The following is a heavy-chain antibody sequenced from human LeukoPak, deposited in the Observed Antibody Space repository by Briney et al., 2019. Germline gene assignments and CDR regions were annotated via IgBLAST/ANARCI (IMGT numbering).Heavy chain of an antibody. J-gene: IGHJ4*02. D-gene: IGHD6-19*01. CDR1: GFTFSNSG. V-gene: IGHV3-30*18. Sequence: GGSLRLSCAASGFTFSNSGMHWVRQAPGKGLEWPAVISSDGSNKYYPDSVKGRFTISRDNSKNTLYLQMNSLRPEDTAVYSCAKDRDTSGWRYFYSWGQGDLVTVSS. CDR3: AKDRDTSGWRYFYS. CDR2: ISSDGSNK.